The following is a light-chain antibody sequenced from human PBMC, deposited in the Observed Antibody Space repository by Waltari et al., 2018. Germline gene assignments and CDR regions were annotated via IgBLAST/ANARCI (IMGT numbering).Light chain of an antibody. CDR2: GTSDGSH. CDR3: ETGGHGTWV. CDR1: SGHGSNV. Sequence: QLVVTQSASASAPLVASSNRTSTPSSGHGSNVIAGLQQRPEKGPRYLMKGTSDGSHRKGEVIPDRSSGSSSGAERYLTIASRQSDDEADYYCETGGHGTWVFGGGTKLTVL. J-gene: IGLJ3*02. V-gene: IGLV4-69*01.